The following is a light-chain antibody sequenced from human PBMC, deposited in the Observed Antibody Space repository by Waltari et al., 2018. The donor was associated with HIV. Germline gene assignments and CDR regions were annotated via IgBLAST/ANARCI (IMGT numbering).Light chain of an antibody. CDR3: QSYDSSHVV. J-gene: IGLJ2*01. CDR1: SSDIGAGYD. V-gene: IGLV1-40*01. Sequence: QSVLTQPPSVSGAPGQRVTISCTGSSSDIGAGYDVHWYQQLPGAAPNLLIYANIKRPSGVPDRFSGSKSGTSASLAITGLQAEDEADYYCQSYDSSHVVFGGGTKVTVL. CDR2: ANI.